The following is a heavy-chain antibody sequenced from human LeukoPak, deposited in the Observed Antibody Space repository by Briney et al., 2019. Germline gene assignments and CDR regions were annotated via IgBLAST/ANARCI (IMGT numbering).Heavy chain of an antibody. CDR2: ISGSGGGT. Sequence: GGSLRLSCTASGFTFSTYAMSWVRLAPGKGLEWVSAISGSGGGTYYADSVKGRFTVSRDNSKNTLYLQMNSLRPEDTAVYYCAKPMTTVVTALFDSWGQGTLVTVSS. J-gene: IGHJ4*02. V-gene: IGHV3-23*01. CDR3: AKPMTTVVTALFDS. D-gene: IGHD4-23*01. CDR1: GFTFSTYA.